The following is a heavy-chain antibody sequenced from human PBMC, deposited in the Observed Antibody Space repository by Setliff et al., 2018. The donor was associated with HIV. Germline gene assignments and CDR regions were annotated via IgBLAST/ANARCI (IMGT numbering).Heavy chain of an antibody. V-gene: IGHV3-48*01. CDR3: ARVMIGYSGYDAFDY. CDR1: GFTFSSYT. J-gene: IGHJ4*02. CDR2: ISSSSTTI. D-gene: IGHD5-12*01. Sequence: PGGSLRLSCAASGFTFSSYTMNWVRQAPGKGLEWVSSISSSSTTIKYADSVKGRFTISRDNAKNSLYLQMHSLRAEDTAVYYCARVMIGYSGYDAFDYWGQGTLVTVSS.